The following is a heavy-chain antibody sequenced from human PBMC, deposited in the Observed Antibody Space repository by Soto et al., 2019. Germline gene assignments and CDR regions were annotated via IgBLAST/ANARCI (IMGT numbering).Heavy chain of an antibody. V-gene: IGHV3-7*02. CDR2: IKQDGSEK. CDR1: GFTFSDYW. J-gene: IGHJ4*02. Sequence: EVLLVDSGGGLVQPGGSLTLSCAASGFTFSDYWMTWVRQAPGKGLEWVANIKQDGSEKSYVDSVKGRFTISRDNARNSLFLQMDSLRDEDTAMYYCAIGGAIAGRWGYWGQGTRVTVSS. D-gene: IGHD3-10*01. CDR3: AIGGAIAGRWGY.